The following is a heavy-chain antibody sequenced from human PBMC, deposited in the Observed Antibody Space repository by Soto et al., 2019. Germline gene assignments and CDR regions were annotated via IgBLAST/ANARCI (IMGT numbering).Heavy chain of an antibody. J-gene: IGHJ4*02. Sequence: EVQLVESGGGLVKPGGSLRLSCATSGFTFSNYIMNWVRQAPGKGLEWVASISSRNTYIYYAASVRGRFTISRDNAKNSLYLQIDNLRVEETATYYCARDILDGCSYPDYWGQGTLVTVSS. V-gene: IGHV3-21*02. D-gene: IGHD2-15*01. CDR2: ISSRNTYI. CDR3: ARDILDGCSYPDY. CDR1: GFTFSNYI.